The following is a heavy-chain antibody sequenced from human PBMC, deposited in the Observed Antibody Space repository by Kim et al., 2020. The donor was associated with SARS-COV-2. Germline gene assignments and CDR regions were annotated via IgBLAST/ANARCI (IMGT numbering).Heavy chain of an antibody. Sequence: GRSLRLSCAASGFTFSSYEMNWVRQAPGKGLEWVSYISSSGSTIYYADSVKGRFTISRDNAKNSLYLQMNSLRAEDTAVYYCARVGWTYYYDSSGYYYYYYGMDVWGQGTTVTVSS. CDR2: ISSSGSTI. D-gene: IGHD3-22*01. V-gene: IGHV3-48*03. CDR1: GFTFSSYE. CDR3: ARVGWTYYYDSSGYYYYYYGMDV. J-gene: IGHJ6*02.